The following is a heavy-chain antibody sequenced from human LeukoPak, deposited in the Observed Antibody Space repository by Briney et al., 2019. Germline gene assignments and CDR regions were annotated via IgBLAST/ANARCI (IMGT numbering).Heavy chain of an antibody. CDR2: IKEDGGEK. D-gene: IGHD3-9*01. J-gene: IGHJ4*02. CDR3: ARDYGYNNDWFGAPFDY. V-gene: IGHV3-7*01. Sequence: GGSLRLSCAASGFTFSSYWMSWVRQAPGKGLEWVASIKEDGGEKYNVDSVKGRFTSSRDNAKNSLYLQMNSLTAEDTGVYYCARDYGYNNDWFGAPFDYWGQGTLVTVSS. CDR1: GFTFSSYW.